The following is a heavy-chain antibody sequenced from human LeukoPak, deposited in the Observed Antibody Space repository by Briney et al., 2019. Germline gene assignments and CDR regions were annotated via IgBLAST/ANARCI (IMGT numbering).Heavy chain of an antibody. J-gene: IGHJ3*02. V-gene: IGHV1-69*13. CDR1: GGTFSSYA. Sequence: ASVKVSCKASGGTFSSYAISWVRQAPGQGLEGIGGIIPIFGTANYAQKFQGRVTITADESTRTAYMELSSLRSEDTAVYYCASGLYCGGDCFRANAFDIWGQGTMVTVSS. D-gene: IGHD2-21*02. CDR2: IIPIFGTA. CDR3: ASGLYCGGDCFRANAFDI.